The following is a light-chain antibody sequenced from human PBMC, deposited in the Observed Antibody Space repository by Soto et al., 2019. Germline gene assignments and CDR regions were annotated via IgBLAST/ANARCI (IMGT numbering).Light chain of an antibody. Sequence: EVVLTQSPATLSLSPGERATLSCRASQSVSSYLAWYHQKPGQSPRLLIYDASNRATGIPARFSGSGSGTDFTLTISSLEPEDFALYYCQQRSNWPPLITFGQGTRLEIK. CDR1: QSVSSY. J-gene: IGKJ5*01. CDR3: QQRSNWPPLIT. V-gene: IGKV3-11*01. CDR2: DAS.